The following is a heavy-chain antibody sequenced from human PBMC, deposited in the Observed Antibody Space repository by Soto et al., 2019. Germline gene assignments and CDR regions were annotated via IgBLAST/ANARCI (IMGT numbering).Heavy chain of an antibody. J-gene: IGHJ6*02. V-gene: IGHV1-3*01. CDR2: INAGNGNT. CDR1: GYTFTSYA. D-gene: IGHD6-6*01. CDR3: ARDLTGAARPREHYYYYGMDV. Sequence: ASVKVSCKASGYTFTSYAMHWLRQSPGQRLEWMGWINAGNGNTKYSQKFQGRVTITRDTSASTAYMELSSLRSEDTAVYYCARDLTGAARPREHYYYYGMDVWGQGTTVTVS.